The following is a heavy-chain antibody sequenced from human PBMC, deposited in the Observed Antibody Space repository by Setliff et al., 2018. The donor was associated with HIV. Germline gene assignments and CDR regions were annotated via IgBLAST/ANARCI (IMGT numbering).Heavy chain of an antibody. V-gene: IGHV4-59*11. CDR2: VYNSGIT. J-gene: IGHJ6*03. D-gene: IGHD3-3*01. CDR1: GDSITGHY. CDR3: ARTVRREFRTNVGDHYYFYMDV. Sequence: SETLSLTCTVSGDSITGHYWNWIRQPPGKAPEWIGYVYNSGITDYNPSLKSRVTISVDTSKNQFSLKVTSVTAADTAVYYCARTVRREFRTNVGDHYYFYMDVWGKGTTVTVSS.